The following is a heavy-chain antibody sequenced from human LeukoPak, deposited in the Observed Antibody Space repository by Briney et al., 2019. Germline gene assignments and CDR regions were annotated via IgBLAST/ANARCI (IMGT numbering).Heavy chain of an antibody. D-gene: IGHD6-6*01. J-gene: IGHJ6*03. CDR2: IIPILGIA. Sequence: ASVKVSCKASGYTFTSYGISWVRQAPGQGLEWMGRIIPILGIANYAQKLQGRVTMTTDTSTSTAYMELRSLRSDDTAVYYCAGGDIAARPWYYYYMDVWGKGTTVTVSS. V-gene: IGHV1-18*01. CDR3: AGGDIAARPWYYYYMDV. CDR1: GYTFTSYG.